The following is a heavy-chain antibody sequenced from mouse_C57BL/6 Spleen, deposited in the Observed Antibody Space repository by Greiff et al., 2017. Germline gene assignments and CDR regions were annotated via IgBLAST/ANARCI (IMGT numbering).Heavy chain of an antibody. CDR3: TPNYGIRPLDY. CDR2: IDPENGDT. J-gene: IGHJ2*01. Sequence: QLQQSGAELVSPGASVKLSCTASGFNIKDDYMHWVKQRPEQGLEWIGWIDPENGDTEYASKFQGKATITADTSSNTAYLQLSSRTSEDTAVYYCTPNYGIRPLDYWGQGTTLTVSS. CDR1: GFNIKDDY. V-gene: IGHV14-4*01. D-gene: IGHD1-1*01.